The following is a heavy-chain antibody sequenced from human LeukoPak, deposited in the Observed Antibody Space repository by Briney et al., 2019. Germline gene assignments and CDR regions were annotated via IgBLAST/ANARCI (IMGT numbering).Heavy chain of an antibody. D-gene: IGHD4-17*01. CDR3: ARDHSPPRQTTVTTGLDWFDP. CDR1: GYTFIGYY. J-gene: IGHJ5*02. CDR2: IKPNGGGT. Sequence: ASVKVSCKASGYTFIGYYMHWVRQAPGQGLEWMGWIKPNGGGTNYAQKFQGRVTMTRDTSISTAYMELSSLRSDDTAVYYCARDHSPPRQTTVTTGLDWFDPWGQGTLVTVSS. V-gene: IGHV1-2*02.